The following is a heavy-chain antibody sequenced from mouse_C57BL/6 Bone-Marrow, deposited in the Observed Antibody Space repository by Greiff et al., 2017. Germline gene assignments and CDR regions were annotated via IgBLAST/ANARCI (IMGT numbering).Heavy chain of an antibody. Sequence: VKLVESGAELARPGASVKLSCKASGYTFTSYGISWVKQRTGQGLEWIGEIYPRSGNTYYNEKFKGKATLTADKSSSTAYMELRSLTSEDSAVYFCARGETTVVAYYYAMDYWGQGTSVTVSS. D-gene: IGHD1-1*01. V-gene: IGHV1-81*01. CDR1: GYTFTSYG. CDR3: ARGETTVVAYYYAMDY. J-gene: IGHJ4*01. CDR2: IYPRSGNT.